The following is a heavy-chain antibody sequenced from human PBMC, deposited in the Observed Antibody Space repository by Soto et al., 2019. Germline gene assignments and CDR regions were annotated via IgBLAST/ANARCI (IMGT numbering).Heavy chain of an antibody. CDR3: ARDRRYFDWLGVGGAYYYYGMDV. CDR2: IKQDGSEK. D-gene: IGHD3-9*01. CDR1: VFTFISYW. J-gene: IGHJ6*02. Sequence: GWSLRLSCASSVFTFISYWMSWVRQAPGKGLEWVANIKQDGSEKYYVDSVKGRFTISRDNAKNSLYLQMNSLRAEDTAVYYCARDRRYFDWLGVGGAYYYYGMDVWGQGTTVTVSS. V-gene: IGHV3-7*01.